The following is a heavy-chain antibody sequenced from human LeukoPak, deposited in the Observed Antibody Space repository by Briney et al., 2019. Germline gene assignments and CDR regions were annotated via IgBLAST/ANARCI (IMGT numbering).Heavy chain of an antibody. CDR2: IYTGGGT. J-gene: IGHJ4*02. Sequence: GGSLRLSCAVSGFTVSSNHMSWVRQAPGKGLEWVAVIYTGGGTYYADSVKGRFTISRDNSKNTLYLQMNSLGVEVTAVYYCAKVYGDHMELDYWGQGTLVTVSS. D-gene: IGHD4-17*01. CDR1: GFTVSSNH. CDR3: AKVYGDHMELDY. V-gene: IGHV3-53*01.